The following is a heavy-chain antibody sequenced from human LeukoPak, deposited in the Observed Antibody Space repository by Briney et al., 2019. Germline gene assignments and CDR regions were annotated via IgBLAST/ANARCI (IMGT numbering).Heavy chain of an antibody. D-gene: IGHD4-17*01. V-gene: IGHV4-34*01. CDR2: INHSGST. J-gene: IGHJ4*02. Sequence: PSETLSLTCAVYGGSFSGYYWSWIRQPPGKGLEWIGEINHSGSTNYNPSLKSRVTISVDTSKNQFSLKLSSVTAADTAVYYCARGRGLTTVTTLAYWGQGTLVTVSS. CDR3: ARGRGLTTVTTLAY. CDR1: GGSFSGYY.